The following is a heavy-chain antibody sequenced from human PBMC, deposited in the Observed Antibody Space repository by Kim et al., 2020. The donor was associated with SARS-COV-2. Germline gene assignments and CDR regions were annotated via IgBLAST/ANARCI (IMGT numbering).Heavy chain of an antibody. CDR2: VYYSRTT. Sequence: SETLSLTCAITGDSITSGSSYWGWLRQPPGKGLEWIGNVYYSRTTYYNPTLKSRATISVDASRNQFSLNLKAVRDTDTAVYYCARQGPSFYGSGTVYCWGQGTQVTVSS. V-gene: IGHV4-39*01. J-gene: IGHJ4*02. CDR1: GDSITSGSSY. D-gene: IGHD3-10*01. CDR3: ARQGPSFYGSGTVYC.